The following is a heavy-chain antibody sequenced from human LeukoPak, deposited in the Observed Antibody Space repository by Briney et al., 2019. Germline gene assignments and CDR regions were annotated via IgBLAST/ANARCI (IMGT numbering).Heavy chain of an antibody. V-gene: IGHV3-7*01. CDR3: ARDLVEIAVAGHGPFDY. Sequence: GGSLRLSCAASGFRFNTYWMSWVRQAPGKGLEWVANIKQDGNEKYYADSVKGRFTISRDNAKNSLYLQMNSLRAEDTAVYYCARDLVEIAVAGHGPFDYWGQGTLVTVSS. D-gene: IGHD6-19*01. CDR2: IKQDGNEK. J-gene: IGHJ4*02. CDR1: GFRFNTYW.